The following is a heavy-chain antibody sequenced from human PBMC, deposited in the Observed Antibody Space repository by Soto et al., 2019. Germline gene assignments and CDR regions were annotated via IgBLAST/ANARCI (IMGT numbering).Heavy chain of an antibody. CDR2: ISSNGGST. D-gene: IGHD3-3*01. CDR3: ARYYDFWIGYSQNAFDI. Sequence: GGSLRLSCAASGFTFSSYAMHWVRQAPGKGLEYVSAISSNGGSTYYANSVKGRFTISRDNSKNSLYLQMNSLRAEDTAVYYCARYYDFWIGYSQNAFDIWGQGTMVTVSS. CDR1: GFTFSSYA. J-gene: IGHJ3*02. V-gene: IGHV3-64*01.